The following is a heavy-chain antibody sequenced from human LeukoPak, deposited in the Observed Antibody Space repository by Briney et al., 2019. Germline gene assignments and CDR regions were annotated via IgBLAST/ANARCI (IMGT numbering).Heavy chain of an antibody. V-gene: IGHV3-9*01. Sequence: TGGSLRLSCAASGFTFSSYAMHWVRQAPGKGLEWVSGISWNSGSIGYADSVKGRFTISRDNSKNTLYLQMNSLRAEDTAVYYCAKDFRRQDTIYSYWGQGTLVTVSS. J-gene: IGHJ4*02. CDR2: ISWNSGSI. CDR1: GFTFSSYA. CDR3: AKDFRRQDTIYSY. D-gene: IGHD3-3*01.